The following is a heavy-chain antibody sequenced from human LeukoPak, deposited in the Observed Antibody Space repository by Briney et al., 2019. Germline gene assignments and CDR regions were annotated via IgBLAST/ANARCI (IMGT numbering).Heavy chain of an antibody. Sequence: KPSETLYLTCTVSGVSISSYYWSWIRQPPGKGLGWIGNLYYSGGTHYNPSLKSRVTISVDTSKNQFSLKLSSVTAADTAVYYCARVSGSFMTGCVDYWGQGNLVTVSS. V-gene: IGHV4-59*01. J-gene: IGHJ4*02. CDR2: LYYSGGT. CDR3: ARVSGSFMTGCVDY. CDR1: GVSISSYY. D-gene: IGHD3-9*01.